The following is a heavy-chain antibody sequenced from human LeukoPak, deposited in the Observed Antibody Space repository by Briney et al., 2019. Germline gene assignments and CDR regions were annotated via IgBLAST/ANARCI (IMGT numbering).Heavy chain of an antibody. CDR2: IHYSGST. J-gene: IGHJ4*02. V-gene: IGHV4-59*01. D-gene: IGHD1-1*01. CDR3: ARGERLGPDF. CDR1: GGSISSYY. Sequence: SETLSLTCTVSGGSISSYYWSWIRQPPGKGLEWIGYIHYSGSTNYNPSLHSRVTISVDTSRSHFSLKLSSATAADTAVYYCARGERLGPDFWGQGTLVTVSS.